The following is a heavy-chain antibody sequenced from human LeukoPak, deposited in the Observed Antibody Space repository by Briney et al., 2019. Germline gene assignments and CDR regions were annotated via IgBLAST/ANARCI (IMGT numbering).Heavy chain of an antibody. D-gene: IGHD3-10*01. V-gene: IGHV1-46*01. CDR2: INPSGGST. J-gene: IGHJ5*02. CDR1: GYTFTSYY. Sequence: GASVKVSCKASGYTFTSYYMHWVRQAPGQGLEWMGIINPSGGSTSYAQKFQGRVTVTRDTSTSTVYMELSSLRSEDTAVYYCASEEVYYYGSGSYWFDPWGQGTLVTVSS. CDR3: ASEEVYYYGSGSYWFDP.